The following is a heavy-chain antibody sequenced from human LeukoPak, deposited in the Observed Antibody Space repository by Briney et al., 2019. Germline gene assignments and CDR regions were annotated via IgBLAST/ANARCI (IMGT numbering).Heavy chain of an antibody. CDR3: ARYRANSSSYLDY. J-gene: IGHJ4*02. D-gene: IGHD6-6*01. Sequence: PSETLSLTCTVSGGSISSYYWSWIRQPPGKGLEWIGNIYDSGSTNYNPSLKSRVTISVDTSKNQFSLKLSSVTAADTAVYYCARYRANSSSYLDYWGQGTLVTVSS. CDR1: GGSISSYY. V-gene: IGHV4-59*01. CDR2: IYDSGST.